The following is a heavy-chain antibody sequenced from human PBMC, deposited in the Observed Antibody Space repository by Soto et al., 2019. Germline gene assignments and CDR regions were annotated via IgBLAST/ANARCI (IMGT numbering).Heavy chain of an antibody. CDR1: GVPISTYY. J-gene: IGHJ4*02. Sequence: SETLSLTCAVSGVPISTYYWSWIRQPPGKGLEWIGYNYHSGTTNYNPSLKSRVTISVDTSKNQFXXXXXXXXXADTAIYYCVREAYIGYGHAIDYWGQGTLVTVSS. V-gene: IGHV4-59*01. CDR3: VREAYIGYGHAIDY. D-gene: IGHD5-12*01. CDR2: NYHSGTT.